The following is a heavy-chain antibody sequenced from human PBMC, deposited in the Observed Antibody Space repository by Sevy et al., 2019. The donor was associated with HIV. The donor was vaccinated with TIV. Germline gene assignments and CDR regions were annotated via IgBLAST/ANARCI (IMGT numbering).Heavy chain of an antibody. D-gene: IGHD3-3*01. V-gene: IGHV3-48*02. J-gene: IGHJ4*02. CDR2: ISSSSSTI. Sequence: GGSLRLSCAASGFTFSSYSMNWVRQAPGKGLEWVSYISSSSSTIYYAHSVKGRFTISSDNAKTSLYLQMNSLRDEDTAFYYCARDPRHYDFWSGYYTGGYYFDYWGQGTLVTVSS. CDR3: ARDPRHYDFWSGYYTGGYYFDY. CDR1: GFTFSSYS.